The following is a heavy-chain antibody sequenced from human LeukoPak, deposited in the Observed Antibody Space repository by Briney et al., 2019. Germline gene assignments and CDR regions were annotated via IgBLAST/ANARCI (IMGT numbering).Heavy chain of an antibody. Sequence: SETLSLTCTVSGVSIRSYYWSWIRQPPGTGLGRIGYIIDNGNTNYNPTLKSRVTISVDTSNDQFPLKLSAVAAADTAVYYCVRQGGSYSLDYGGQGTLVTVSS. V-gene: IGHV4-59*08. D-gene: IGHD1-26*01. J-gene: IGHJ4*02. CDR1: GVSIRSYY. CDR3: VRQGGSYSLDY. CDR2: IIDNGNT.